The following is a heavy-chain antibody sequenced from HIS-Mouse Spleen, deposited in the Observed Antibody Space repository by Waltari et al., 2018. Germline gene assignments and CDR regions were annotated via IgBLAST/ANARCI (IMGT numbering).Heavy chain of an antibody. D-gene: IGHD3-10*01. J-gene: IGHJ4*02. Sequence: QVQLVESGGGVVQPGRSLRLSCAASGFTFSSYGMHWVRQAPGKGLGGVAVIWYDGSNKCYADSVKGRFTISRDNSKNTLYLQMNSLRAEDTAVYYCAREGEISGRSYFDYWGQGTLVTVSS. V-gene: IGHV3-33*01. CDR1: GFTFSSYG. CDR3: AREGEISGRSYFDY. CDR2: IWYDGSNK.